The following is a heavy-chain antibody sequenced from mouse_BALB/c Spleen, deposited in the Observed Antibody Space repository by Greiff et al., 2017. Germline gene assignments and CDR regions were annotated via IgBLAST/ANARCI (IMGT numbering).Heavy chain of an antibody. D-gene: IGHD1-3*01. CDR3: ARPSKCYQLSFAY. Sequence: QVQLQQSGAELVRPGSSVKISCKASGYAFSSYWMNWVKQRPGQGLEWIGQIYPGDGDTNYNGKFKGKATLTADKSSSTAYMQLSSLTSEDSAVYFCARPSKCYQLSFAYWGQGTTLTVSS. CDR1: GYAFSSYW. V-gene: IGHV1-80*01. CDR2: IYPGDGDT. J-gene: IGHJ2*01.